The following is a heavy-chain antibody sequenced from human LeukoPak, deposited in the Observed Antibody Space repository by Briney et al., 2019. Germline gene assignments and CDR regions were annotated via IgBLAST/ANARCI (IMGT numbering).Heavy chain of an antibody. V-gene: IGHV3-53*01. CDR2: IYSCGNT. CDR3: AKGEYQLLWGGWFDP. D-gene: IGHD2-2*01. J-gene: IGHJ5*02. CDR1: GFTGSSNY. Sequence: HPGGSLRLSCAASGFTGSSNYMSWVRQAPGKGLEWVSVIYSCGNTYYADSVKGRFTISRDKSKNTLYLQMNSLRAEDTAVYYCAKGEYQLLWGGWFDPWGQGTLVTVSS.